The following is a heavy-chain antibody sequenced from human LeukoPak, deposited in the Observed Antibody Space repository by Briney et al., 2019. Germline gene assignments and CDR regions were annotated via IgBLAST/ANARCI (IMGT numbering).Heavy chain of an antibody. D-gene: IGHD2-21*02. CDR3: ARLAYCGGDCFSGDYYYYMDV. CDR1: GFTFDNYG. J-gene: IGHJ6*03. Sequence: GWSLRLSCEASGFTFDNYGMTWVRQTPGKGLEWVSGVNWSGGSKGYADSVKGRFSISRDNAKNSLYLQMNSLRAEDTALYYCARLAYCGGDCFSGDYYYYMDVWGRGTTVTVSS. V-gene: IGHV3-20*04. CDR2: VNWSGGSK.